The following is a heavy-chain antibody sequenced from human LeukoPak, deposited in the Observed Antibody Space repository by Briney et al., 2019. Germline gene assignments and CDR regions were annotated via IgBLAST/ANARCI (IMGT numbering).Heavy chain of an antibody. J-gene: IGHJ4*02. D-gene: IGHD2/OR15-2a*01. V-gene: IGHV4-39*07. CDR3: ARDRATSIAVFDY. Sequence: SETLSLTCAVSGGSISSNSYYWGWIRQPPGKGLEWIGSIYYSGSTYYNPSLKSRVTISVDTSKNQFSLKLSSVTAADTAVYYCARDRATSIAVFDYWGQGTLVTVSS. CDR2: IYYSGST. CDR1: GGSISSNSYY.